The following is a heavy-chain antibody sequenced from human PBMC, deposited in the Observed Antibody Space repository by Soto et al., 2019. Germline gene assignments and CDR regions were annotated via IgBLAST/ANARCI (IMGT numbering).Heavy chain of an antibody. Sequence: PSETLSLTCTVSGGSISSGGYFLSWVRQHPGKGLEWIGNIYYSGRTYYNPSLKSRVTISVYTSKNQFSLKLSSVTAADTAVYYCARFAREENPKVGSWYYFDYWGQGTRVTVS. D-gene: IGHD6-13*01. CDR3: ARFAREENPKVGSWYYFDY. CDR1: GGSISSGGYF. V-gene: IGHV4-31*03. CDR2: IYYSGRT. J-gene: IGHJ4*02.